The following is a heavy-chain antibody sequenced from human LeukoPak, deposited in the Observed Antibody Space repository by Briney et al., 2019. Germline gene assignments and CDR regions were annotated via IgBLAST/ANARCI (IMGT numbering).Heavy chain of an antibody. V-gene: IGHV4-59*01. CDR3: ASWPSFYYDSSGYLRRGYFDY. CDR2: VYNSGST. Sequence: SETLSLTCTVSGGSISSYYWSWIRQPLGKGLEWIGYVYNSGSTNYNPSLKSRVTISVDTSKNQFSLKLSSVTAADTAVYYCASWPSFYYDSSGYLRRGYFDYWGQGTLVSVSS. J-gene: IGHJ4*02. D-gene: IGHD3-22*01. CDR1: GGSISSYY.